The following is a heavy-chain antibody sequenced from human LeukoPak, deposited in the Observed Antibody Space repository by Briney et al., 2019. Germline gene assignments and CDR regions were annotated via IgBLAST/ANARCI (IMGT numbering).Heavy chain of an antibody. CDR2: ISSNGGST. J-gene: IGHJ6*02. D-gene: IGHD1-1*01. Sequence: GGSLRLSCSASGFTFSAYAMYWVRQAPGKGLEYVSAISSNGGSTYYADSVKGRFTISRDNSKNTLYPQMSSLRAEDTAVYYCVNEVGTYYYGMDVWGQGTTVTVSS. CDR3: VNEVGTYYYGMDV. CDR1: GFTFSAYA. V-gene: IGHV3-64D*06.